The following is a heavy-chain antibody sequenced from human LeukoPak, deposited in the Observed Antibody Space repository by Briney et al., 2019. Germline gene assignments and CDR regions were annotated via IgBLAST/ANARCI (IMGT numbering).Heavy chain of an antibody. V-gene: IGHV1-18*01. CDR3: ARPRGLIERDNWFDP. CDR2: IGTYNGNT. Sequence: ASVKVSCKASGYVFVSYGISWVRQAPGQGLEWMGWIGTYNGNTNYAQKFQGRLTMTTDTSATTVHMGLRSLRSDDTAVYYCARPRGLIERDNWFDPWGQGTLVSVSS. J-gene: IGHJ5*02. CDR1: GYVFVSYG. D-gene: IGHD3-22*01.